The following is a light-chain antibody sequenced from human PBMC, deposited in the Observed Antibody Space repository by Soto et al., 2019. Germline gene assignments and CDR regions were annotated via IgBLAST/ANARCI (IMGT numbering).Light chain of an antibody. CDR3: QQYNSYSRT. V-gene: IGKV1-5*01. CDR1: QSISNW. J-gene: IGKJ1*01. CDR2: DAS. Sequence: DIQITQSPSTLSASVKDRVTITCRASQSISNWLAWYQQKPGKAPKLLIYDASSLESGVPSRFSGSGSGTEFTLTISSLQPDDFATYYCQQYNSYSRTFGQGTTVDIK.